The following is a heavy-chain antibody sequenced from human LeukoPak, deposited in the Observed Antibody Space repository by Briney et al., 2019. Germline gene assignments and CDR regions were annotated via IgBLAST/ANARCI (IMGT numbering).Heavy chain of an antibody. V-gene: IGHV3-21*01. J-gene: IGHJ4*02. D-gene: IGHD2-2*01. CDR3: GSSSSTCCDY. Sequence: GGSLRLSCAASGFTFSTYAMNWVRQAPGKGLEWVSSISKTSSHIYYADSVKGRFTISRDNAKNTLYLQMNSLRAEDTAVYYCGSSSSTCCDYWGQGALVTVSS. CDR2: ISKTSSHI. CDR1: GFTFSTYA.